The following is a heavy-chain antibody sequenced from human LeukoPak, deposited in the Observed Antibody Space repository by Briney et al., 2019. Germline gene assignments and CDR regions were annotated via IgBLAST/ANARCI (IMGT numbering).Heavy chain of an antibody. J-gene: IGHJ4*02. CDR3: AREGRFGDLDY. CDR1: GGTFSSYA. V-gene: IGHV1-69*13. Sequence: GASVKVSCKASGGTFSSYAISWVRQAPGQGLEWMGGIIPIFGTANYAQKFQGRVTTTADESTSTAYMELSSLRSEDTAVYYCAREGRFGDLDYWGQGTLVTVSS. D-gene: IGHD3-10*01. CDR2: IIPIFGTA.